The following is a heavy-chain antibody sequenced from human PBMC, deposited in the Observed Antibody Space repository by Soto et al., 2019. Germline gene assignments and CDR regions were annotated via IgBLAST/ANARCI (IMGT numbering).Heavy chain of an antibody. V-gene: IGHV5-51*01. D-gene: IGHD2-15*01. J-gene: IGHJ4*02. CDR2: IYPGDSDT. Sequence: PGESLKISCKGSGYSFTSYWIGWVRQMPGKGLEWMGIIYPGDSDTRYSPSFQGQVTISADKSISTAYLQWSSLKASDTAMYYCARSRGYCSGGSCAPPRLDYWGQGTLVTVSS. CDR3: ARSRGYCSGGSCAPPRLDY. CDR1: GYSFTSYW.